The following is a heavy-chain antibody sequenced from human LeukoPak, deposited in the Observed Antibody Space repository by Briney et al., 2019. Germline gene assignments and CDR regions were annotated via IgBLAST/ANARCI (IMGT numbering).Heavy chain of an antibody. CDR1: GGSISGYY. CDR3: AKYPSGRGGYNWFDP. Sequence: SETLSLTCTVSGGSISGYYWSWIRQPAGKGLEWIGRVYTSGSTNYNPSLKSRVTMSIDTSKNQFSLNLSSVTAADTAVYYCAKYPSGRGGYNWFDPWGQGTLVTVSS. CDR2: VYTSGST. J-gene: IGHJ5*02. D-gene: IGHD3-16*01. V-gene: IGHV4-4*07.